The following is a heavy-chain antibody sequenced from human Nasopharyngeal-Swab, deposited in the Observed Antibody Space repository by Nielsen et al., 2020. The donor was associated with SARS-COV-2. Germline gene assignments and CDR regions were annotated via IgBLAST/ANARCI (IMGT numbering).Heavy chain of an antibody. V-gene: IGHV3-33*01. J-gene: IGHJ4*02. D-gene: IGHD3-22*01. CDR3: ARAPSPDDSSGGGH. Sequence: GESLKISCVASGFTFSIYGMHWVRQAPGKGLEWLASIWYDGSNKYYAGSVKGRFTISRDNSKNTVYLQMNSLRGEDTAVYYCARAPSPDDSSGGGHWGQGTLVTVSS. CDR2: IWYDGSNK. CDR1: GFTFSIYG.